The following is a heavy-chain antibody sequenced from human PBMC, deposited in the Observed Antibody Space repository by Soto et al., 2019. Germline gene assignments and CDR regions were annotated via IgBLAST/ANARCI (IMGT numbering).Heavy chain of an antibody. Sequence: GESLKISCKGSGYTFTNYWIGWVRQMPGKGLEWMGIIYPGDSETRYSPSFQGQVTMSADKSISTAYLQRSSLKALDTAMSYCARKCYYGAGSLDYWGQGTLVTVSS. CDR3: ARKCYYGAGSLDY. V-gene: IGHV5-51*01. D-gene: IGHD3-10*01. CDR2: IYPGDSET. J-gene: IGHJ4*02. CDR1: GYTFTNYW.